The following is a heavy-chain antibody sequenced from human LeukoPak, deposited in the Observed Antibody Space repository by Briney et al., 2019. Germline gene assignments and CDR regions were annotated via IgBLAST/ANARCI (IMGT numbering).Heavy chain of an antibody. CDR3: ASSFYYDSRDY. CDR2: ITPSGST. V-gene: IGHV4-34*01. D-gene: IGHD3-22*01. J-gene: IGHJ4*02. Sequence: PSETLSLTCVVYGGSFSGYFWSWIRQPPGKGLEWIGEITPSGSTNYSPSLKSQVSISIGTSKKRLSLRLTSVTAADSAVYYCASSFYYDSRDYWGQGTLVTVSS. CDR1: GGSFSGYF.